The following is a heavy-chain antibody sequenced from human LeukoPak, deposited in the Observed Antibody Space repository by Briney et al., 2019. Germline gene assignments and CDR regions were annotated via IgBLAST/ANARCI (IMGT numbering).Heavy chain of an antibody. Sequence: SETLSLTCTVSGGSISSYYWSWIRQPPGKGLEWIGYIYYSGSTYYNPSLKSRVTISVDTSKNQFSLKLSSVTAADTAVYYCARGNYYDSSGYRGAYYFDYWGQGTLVTVSS. J-gene: IGHJ4*02. CDR1: GGSISSYY. CDR3: ARGNYYDSSGYRGAYYFDY. V-gene: IGHV4-59*12. D-gene: IGHD3-22*01. CDR2: IYYSGST.